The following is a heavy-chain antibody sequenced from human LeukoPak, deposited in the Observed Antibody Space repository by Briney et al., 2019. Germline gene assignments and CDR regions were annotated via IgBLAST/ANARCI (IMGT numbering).Heavy chain of an antibody. CDR2: IYHSGTT. CDR3: ARDRDIAAAGRGAFDI. J-gene: IGHJ3*02. V-gene: IGHV4-38-2*02. CDR1: GYSISSGFY. Sequence: SETLSLTCTVFGYSISSGFYWDWIRQPPGKGLEWIGSIYHSGTTYYNPSLESRVAISVDTSKNQFSLRLSSVTAADTAVYYCARDRDIAAAGRGAFDIWGQGTMVTVSS. D-gene: IGHD6-13*01.